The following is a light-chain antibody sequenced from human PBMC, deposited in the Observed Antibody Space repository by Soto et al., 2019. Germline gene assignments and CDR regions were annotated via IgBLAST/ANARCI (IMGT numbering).Light chain of an antibody. Sequence: EIVLTQPPASLALSPGERATLSCRASLSVSGYLAWYQQRPNQAPRLLIHGTSNRATGIPARFSGEGSGTDFTLTISSLEPEDSAVYYCQHRANFGQGTRLEIK. V-gene: IGKV3-11*01. CDR1: LSVSGY. CDR2: GTS. CDR3: QHRAN. J-gene: IGKJ5*01.